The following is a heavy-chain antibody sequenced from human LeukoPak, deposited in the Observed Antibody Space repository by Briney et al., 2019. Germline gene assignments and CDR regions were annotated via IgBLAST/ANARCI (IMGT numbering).Heavy chain of an antibody. D-gene: IGHD1-7*01. Sequence: GASVKVSCKVSGYTLTELSMHWVRQAPGKGLEWMGGFDPEDGETIYAQKFQGRVTMTEDTSTDTAYMELSSLRSEDTAVYYCATLRVTGTTFRSPADYWGQGTLVTVPS. J-gene: IGHJ4*02. CDR2: FDPEDGET. CDR1: GYTLTELS. V-gene: IGHV1-24*01. CDR3: ATLRVTGTTFRSPADY.